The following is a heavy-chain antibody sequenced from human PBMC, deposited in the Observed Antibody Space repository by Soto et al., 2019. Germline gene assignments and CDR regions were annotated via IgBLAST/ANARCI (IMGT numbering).Heavy chain of an antibody. CDR2: IKQDGSEK. CDR3: ARAGGSSGWYYLDY. Sequence: GGSLRLSCAASGFTFSSYWMSWVRQAPGKGLEWVANIKQDGSEKYYVDSVKGRFTISRDNAKNSLYLQMNSLRAEDTAVYYCARAGGSSGWYYLDYWGQGTLVTVSS. D-gene: IGHD6-19*01. J-gene: IGHJ4*02. V-gene: IGHV3-7*01. CDR1: GFTFSSYW.